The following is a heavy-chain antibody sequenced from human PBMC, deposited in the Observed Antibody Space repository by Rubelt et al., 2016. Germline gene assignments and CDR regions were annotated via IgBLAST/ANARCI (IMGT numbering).Heavy chain of an antibody. Sequence: EVQLVESGGGLVQPGGSLRLSCAASGFTFSTYGMNWVRQAPGKGLEWVSGISGSGGSTYDADSVKGRFTISRDNSKNTLYLQMNSLRAEDTAVEYCARDLGGAGSYYMGYFDYWGQGTLVTVAS. CDR2: ISGSGGST. D-gene: IGHD3-10*01. CDR3: ARDLGGAGSYYMGYFDY. CDR1: GFTFSTYG. J-gene: IGHJ4*02. V-gene: IGHV3-23*04.